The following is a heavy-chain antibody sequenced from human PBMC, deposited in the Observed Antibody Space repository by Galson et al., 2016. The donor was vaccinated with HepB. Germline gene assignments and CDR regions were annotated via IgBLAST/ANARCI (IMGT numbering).Heavy chain of an antibody. V-gene: IGHV2-70*01. Sequence: PALVKPTQTLTLTCTFSGFSLGTRGMCVSWIRQPPGKALEWLALLDYDDDKYYCTSLKTRLTISKDTSKNRVVLTMTKMDPLDTATYYCARSFIYNYDSRGHNTAFDFWGQGTPVTVSS. CDR2: LDYDDDK. CDR1: GFSLGTRGMC. CDR3: ARSFIYNYDSRGHNTAFDF. D-gene: IGHD3-22*01. J-gene: IGHJ4*02.